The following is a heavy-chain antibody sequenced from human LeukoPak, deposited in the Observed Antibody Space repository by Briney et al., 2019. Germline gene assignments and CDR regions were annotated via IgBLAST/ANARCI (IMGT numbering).Heavy chain of an antibody. J-gene: IGHJ6*03. D-gene: IGHD3-22*01. CDR2: IRSKAYGGTT. Sequence: QPGRSLRLSCTASGFTFGDYAMSWFRQAPGKGLEGGGFIRSKAYGGTTEYAASVKGRFTISRDDSKSIAYLQMNSLKTEDTAVYYCTRAPYYYDSSGYYRSYDYYYYYYMDVWGKGTTVTVSS. V-gene: IGHV3-49*03. CDR1: GFTFGDYA. CDR3: TRAPYYYDSSGYYRSYDYYYYYYMDV.